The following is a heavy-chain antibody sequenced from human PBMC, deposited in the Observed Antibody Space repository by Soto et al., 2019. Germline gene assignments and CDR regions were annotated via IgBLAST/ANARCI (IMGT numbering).Heavy chain of an antibody. V-gene: IGHV3-13*01. CDR2: IGTAGDT. CDR1: GFTFSSYD. Sequence: GGSLRLSCAASGFTFSSYDMHWVRQATGKGLKWVSAIGTAGDTYYPGSVKGRFTISRENAKNSLYLQMNSLRAEDTAVYYCAKPGLWVTDYYMDVWGKGTTVTVSS. CDR3: AKPGLWVTDYYMDV. J-gene: IGHJ6*03. D-gene: IGHD2-21*02.